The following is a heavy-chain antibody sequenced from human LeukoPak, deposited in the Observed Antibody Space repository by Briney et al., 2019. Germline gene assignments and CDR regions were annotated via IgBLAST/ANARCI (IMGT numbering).Heavy chain of an antibody. D-gene: IGHD3-3*01. Sequence: PGGSLRLSCAASGFTFSTYAMSWVRQAPGKGLEWVSAISGSGGSTYYADSVEGRFTISRDNSKNTLYLQINSLRAEDTAVYYCAKDRGSYDFWSDYSANWFDPWGQGTLVTVSS. CDR1: GFTFSTYA. J-gene: IGHJ5*02. CDR3: AKDRGSYDFWSDYSANWFDP. V-gene: IGHV3-23*01. CDR2: ISGSGGST.